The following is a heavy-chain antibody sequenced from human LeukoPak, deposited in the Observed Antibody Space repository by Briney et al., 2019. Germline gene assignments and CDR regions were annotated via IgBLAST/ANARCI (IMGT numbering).Heavy chain of an antibody. J-gene: IGHJ3*02. D-gene: IGHD2-2*02. CDR2: IDHSGST. Sequence: SETLSLTCAVYGGSFSGYYWGWLRQPPGKGLEWIGEIDHSGSTNYNPSLRSRVIISVDTSKNQFSLKLSSVTAADTAVYYCARVLRWYQLLYCPAFDIWGQGTMVTVSS. CDR3: ARVLRWYQLLYCPAFDI. CDR1: GGSFSGYY. V-gene: IGHV4-34*01.